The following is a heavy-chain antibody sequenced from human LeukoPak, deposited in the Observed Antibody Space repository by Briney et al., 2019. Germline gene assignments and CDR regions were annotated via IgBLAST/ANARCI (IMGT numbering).Heavy chain of an antibody. D-gene: IGHD3-22*01. CDR3: ARDSRYYSDSSGYYVQSV. V-gene: IGHV1-18*01. J-gene: IGHJ4*02. Sequence: ASVKVSCKAFGYIFTNYGISWVRQAPGQGLEWMGWISAYNDKTNYAQKLQDRVTMTTDTPTSTAYMELRSLRSDDTAVYYCARDSRYYSDSSGYYVQSVWGQGTLVTVSS. CDR2: ISAYNDKT. CDR1: GYIFTNYG.